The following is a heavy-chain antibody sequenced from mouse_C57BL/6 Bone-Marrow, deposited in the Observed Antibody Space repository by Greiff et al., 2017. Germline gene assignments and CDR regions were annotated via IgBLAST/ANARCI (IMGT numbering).Heavy chain of an antibody. Sequence: EVQLVESGGDLVKPGGSLKLSCAASGFTFSSYGMSWVRQTPDKRLEWVATISSGGSYTYYPDSVKGRFTISRDNAKNTLYLHMSSLKSEDTAMYYCARRLLRPLDYWGQGTSVTVSS. V-gene: IGHV5-6*01. D-gene: IGHD1-2*01. CDR2: ISSGGSYT. J-gene: IGHJ4*01. CDR3: ARRLLRPLDY. CDR1: GFTFSSYG.